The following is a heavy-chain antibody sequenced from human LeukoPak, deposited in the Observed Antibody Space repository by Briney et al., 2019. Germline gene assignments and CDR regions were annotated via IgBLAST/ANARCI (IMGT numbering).Heavy chain of an antibody. CDR2: IYPGDPDT. J-gene: IGHJ6*02. CDR3: ATLYCSSTSCYSDYYYGMDV. V-gene: IGHV5-51*01. Sequence: GESLQISCQGSGYSFTSYWIGWVRQMPGKGLEWMGIIYPGDPDTRYSPSFQGQVTISADKSISTAYLQWSSLKASDTAMYYCATLYCSSTSCYSDYYYGMDVWGQGTTVTVSS. D-gene: IGHD2-2*02. CDR1: GYSFTSYW.